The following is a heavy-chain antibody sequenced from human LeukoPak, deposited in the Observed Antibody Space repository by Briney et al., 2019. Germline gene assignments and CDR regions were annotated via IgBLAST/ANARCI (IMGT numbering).Heavy chain of an antibody. Sequence: GGSLRLSCVASGFTFSHYWMSWVRQAPGKGLEWVANIKADGSIEDYVDSVKGRFTVSRDNAKNSLYLEMNSLRVEDTAVYYCVSQQVAPPWGQGTLVIASS. V-gene: IGHV3-7*01. CDR3: VSQQVAPP. CDR1: GFTFSHYW. D-gene: IGHD5-12*01. J-gene: IGHJ5*02. CDR2: IKADGSIE.